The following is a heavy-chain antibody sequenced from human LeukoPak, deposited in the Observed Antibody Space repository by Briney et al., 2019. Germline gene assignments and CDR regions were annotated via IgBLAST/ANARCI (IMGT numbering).Heavy chain of an antibody. CDR3: ARGRGGSYHY. Sequence: GGSLRLSCAASGHTFSNDWMHWVRQAPGKGLVWVSRINTDGSTTTYADSVKGRFTISRDNAKNTLYLQMNSLRVEDTAVYYCARGRGGSYHYWGQGTLVTVSS. CDR2: INTDGSTT. D-gene: IGHD1-26*01. V-gene: IGHV3-74*01. J-gene: IGHJ4*02. CDR1: GHTFSNDW.